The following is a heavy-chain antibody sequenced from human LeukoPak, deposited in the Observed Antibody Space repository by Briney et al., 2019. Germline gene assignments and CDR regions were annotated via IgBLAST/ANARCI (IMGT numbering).Heavy chain of an antibody. CDR1: GGSISSYY. J-gene: IGHJ4*02. D-gene: IGHD2-15*01. V-gene: IGHV4-59*12. Sequence: NPSETLSLTCTVSGGSISSYYWSWIRQPPGKGLEWIGYIYHSGSTYYNPSLKSRVTISVDRSKNQFSLKLSSVTAADTAVYYCARVDCSGGSCRIDYWGQGTLVTVSS. CDR3: ARVDCSGGSCRIDY. CDR2: IYHSGST.